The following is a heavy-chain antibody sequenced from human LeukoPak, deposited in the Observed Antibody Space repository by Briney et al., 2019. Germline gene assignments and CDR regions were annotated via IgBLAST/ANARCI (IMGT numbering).Heavy chain of an antibody. D-gene: IGHD4-17*01. V-gene: IGHV4-59*01. CDR2: IYYSGST. Sequence: SETLSLTCTVSGGSISSYYWSWIRQPPGKGLEWIGYIYYSGSTNYNPSLKSRVTISAGKSKNQFSLRLSSVTAADTAVYYCARRGIGYGDYLDYWGQGTLVTVSS. J-gene: IGHJ4*02. CDR3: ARRGIGYGDYLDY. CDR1: GGSISSYY.